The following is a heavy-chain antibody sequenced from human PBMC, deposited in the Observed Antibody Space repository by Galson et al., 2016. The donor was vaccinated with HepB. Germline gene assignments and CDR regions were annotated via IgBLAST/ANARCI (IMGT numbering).Heavy chain of an antibody. CDR3: AREGDYYGAGQLDY. Sequence: ETLSLTCSVSGASVNGNNWWTWVRQSPGKGPEWIGDIYHGGTTRYNPSLQSRVNIFLDKSNNQFSLKLYFVTAADTAVYFCAREGDYYGAGQLDYWGQGILVTVSS. V-gene: IGHV4-4*01. D-gene: IGHD3-10*01. CDR2: IYHGGTT. J-gene: IGHJ4*02. CDR1: GASVNGNNW.